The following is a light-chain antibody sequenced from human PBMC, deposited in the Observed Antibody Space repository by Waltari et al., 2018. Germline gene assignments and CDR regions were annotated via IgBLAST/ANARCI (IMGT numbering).Light chain of an antibody. Sequence: QSALTQPASVSGSPGHSITISCTGTSSDVGAYDYVSWYQQYPGKAPKLMIFEVLNRPSGTSIRFSGAKSGNTASLTISGLLPEDEADYYCSSFTTSSTQVFGTGTKVTVL. V-gene: IGLV2-14*01. CDR2: EVL. CDR1: SSDVGAYDY. J-gene: IGLJ1*01. CDR3: SSFTTSSTQV.